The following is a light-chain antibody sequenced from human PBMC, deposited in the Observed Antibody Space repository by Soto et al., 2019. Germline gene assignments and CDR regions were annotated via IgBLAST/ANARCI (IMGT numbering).Light chain of an antibody. V-gene: IGLV1-44*01. Sequence: QSVLTQPPSASGTPGQRIILSCSGSTSNIESHSVDWYQQVPGTAPRLLIITNNQRPSGVPDRFSGSKSGASASLAITGLQAEDEADYYCQSYDSRLSCSVFGTGTKVTVL. CDR2: TNN. CDR3: QSYDSRLSCSV. CDR1: TSNIESHS. J-gene: IGLJ1*01.